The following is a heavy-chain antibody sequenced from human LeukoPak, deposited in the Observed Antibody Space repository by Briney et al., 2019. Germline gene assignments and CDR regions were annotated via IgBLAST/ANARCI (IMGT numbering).Heavy chain of an antibody. Sequence: GGSLRLSCAASGFTFSSYGMHWVRQAPGKGLEWVAVISYDGSNKYYADSVKGRFTNSRDNSKNTLYLQMNSLRAEDTAVYYCAKESTVTIYYYGMDVWGQGTTVTVSS. CDR3: AKESTVTIYYYGMDV. CDR2: ISYDGSNK. CDR1: GFTFSSYG. D-gene: IGHD4-11*01. V-gene: IGHV3-30*18. J-gene: IGHJ6*02.